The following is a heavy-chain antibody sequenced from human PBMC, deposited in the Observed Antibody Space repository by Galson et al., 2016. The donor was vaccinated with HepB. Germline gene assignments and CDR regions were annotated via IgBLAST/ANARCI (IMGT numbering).Heavy chain of an antibody. J-gene: IGHJ3*02. Sequence: SLRLSCTASGVTFSSYAMSWVRQTPGKGLEWVSAISGSGDSTYYADSAKGRSTIPRDNSKNTLFLQMNSLRAEDTALYYCAKESRITVGGAFDIWGQGTMVTVSS. V-gene: IGHV3-23*01. CDR2: ISGSGDST. D-gene: IGHD6-19*01. CDR1: GVTFSSYA. CDR3: AKESRITVGGAFDI.